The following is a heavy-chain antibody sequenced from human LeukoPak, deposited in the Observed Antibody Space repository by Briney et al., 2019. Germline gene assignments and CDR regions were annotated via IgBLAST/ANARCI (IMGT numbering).Heavy chain of an antibody. CDR3: AKSFTGIYIGEEWFDP. J-gene: IGHJ5*02. D-gene: IGHD5-12*01. Sequence: GGSLRLSCAASGFTFSRYAMRGVRQAPAKALEWVSSISDRGGSTYYADSVKGRFTISRDNSKNTLYLQMNSLRAEDTALYYCAKSFTGIYIGEEWFDPWGQGTLVTVSS. CDR1: GFTFSRYA. CDR2: ISDRGGST. V-gene: IGHV3-23*01.